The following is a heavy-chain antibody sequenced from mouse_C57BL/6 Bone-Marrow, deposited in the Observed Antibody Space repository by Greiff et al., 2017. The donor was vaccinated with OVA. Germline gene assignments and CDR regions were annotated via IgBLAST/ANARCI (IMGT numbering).Heavy chain of an antibody. J-gene: IGHJ1*03. CDR3: ASSWFDGYYWYFDV. V-gene: IGHV1-80*01. Sequence: QVQLQQSGAELVKPGASVKISCKASGYAFSSYWMNWVKQRPGKGLEWIGQIYPGDGDTNYNGKFKGKATLTADKSSSTAYMQLSSLTSEDSAVYFCASSWFDGYYWYFDVWGTGTTVTVSS. CDR1: GYAFSSYW. D-gene: IGHD2-3*01. CDR2: IYPGDGDT.